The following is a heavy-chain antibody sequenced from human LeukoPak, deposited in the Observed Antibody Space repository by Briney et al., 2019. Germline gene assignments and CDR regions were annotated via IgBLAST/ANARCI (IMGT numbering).Heavy chain of an antibody. CDR2: INSDGSST. CDR3: AREKFSS. D-gene: IGHD6-6*01. CDR1: GFTFSSYW. V-gene: IGHV3-74*01. J-gene: IGHJ4*02. Sequence: GGSLRLSCAASGFTFSSYWMHWVRHAPGEGLLWVSRINSDGSSTAYADSVKGRFTISRDNAKNTLYLQMNSLRAEDTAVYYCAREKFSSWGQGTLVTVSS.